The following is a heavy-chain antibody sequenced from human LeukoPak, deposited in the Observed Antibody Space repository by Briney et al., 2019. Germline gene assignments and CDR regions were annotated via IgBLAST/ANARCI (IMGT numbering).Heavy chain of an antibody. V-gene: IGHV3-23*01. CDR2: ICATGDNS. Sequence: GGSLRLSCAASEFAFGNYAMSLVRQAPGRGLEWVSFICATGDNSYYAESVKGRFTISRDNSKNTLYLQMNSLRVDDTAVYYCAKATGASCYSTLDYWGQGALVTVSS. CDR3: AKATGASCYSTLDY. D-gene: IGHD2-2*02. J-gene: IGHJ4*02. CDR1: EFAFGNYA.